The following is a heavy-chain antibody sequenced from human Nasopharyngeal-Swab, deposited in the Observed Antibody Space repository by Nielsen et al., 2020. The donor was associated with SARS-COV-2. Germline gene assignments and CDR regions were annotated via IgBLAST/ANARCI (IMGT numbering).Heavy chain of an antibody. J-gene: IGHJ2*01. Sequence: SETLSLTCAVYGGSFSGYYWSWTRQPPGKGLEWIGEINHSGSTNYNPSLKSRVTIPVDTSKNQFSLKLSSVTAADTAVYYCARVAEFYYGSGSHYWYFDLWGRGTLVTVSS. CDR2: INHSGST. D-gene: IGHD3-10*01. CDR3: ARVAEFYYGSGSHYWYFDL. V-gene: IGHV4-34*01. CDR1: GGSFSGYY.